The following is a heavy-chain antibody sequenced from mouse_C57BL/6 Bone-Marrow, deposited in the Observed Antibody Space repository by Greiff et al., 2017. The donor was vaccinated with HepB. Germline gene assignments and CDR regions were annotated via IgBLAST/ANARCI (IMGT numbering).Heavy chain of an antibody. V-gene: IGHV1-50*01. CDR2: IDPSDSYI. CDR3: ARRGSLLSWFAY. Sequence: QVQLQQPGAEFVKPGASVKLSCKASGYTFTSYWMQWVKQRPGQGLEWIGEIDPSDSYINYNQKFKGKATLTVDTSSSTAYMQLSILTSEDSAVYYCARRGSLLSWFAYWGQGTLVTVSA. CDR1: GYTFTSYW. D-gene: IGHD1-1*01. J-gene: IGHJ3*01.